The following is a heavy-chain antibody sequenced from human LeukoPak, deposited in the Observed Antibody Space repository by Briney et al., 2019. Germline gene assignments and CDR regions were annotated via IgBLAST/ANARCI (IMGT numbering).Heavy chain of an antibody. CDR1: GYTFTGYY. CDR2: INPNSGGT. Sequence: ASVKVSCKASGYTFTGYYMYWVRQAPGQGLEWMGWINPNSGGTNYAQKFQGRVTMTRDTSISTAYMELSRLRSDDTAVYYCARWDPITIFGVVINPPYYYYGMDVWGQGTTVTVSS. D-gene: IGHD3-3*01. V-gene: IGHV1-2*02. CDR3: ARWDPITIFGVVINPPYYYYGMDV. J-gene: IGHJ6*02.